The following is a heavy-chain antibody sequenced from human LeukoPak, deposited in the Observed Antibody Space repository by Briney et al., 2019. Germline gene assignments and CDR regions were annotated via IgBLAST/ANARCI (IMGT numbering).Heavy chain of an antibody. Sequence: SETLSLTCAVSGYSISSGYYWGWIRQPPEKGLEWIGSIYHSGSTYYNPSLKSRVTISVDTSKNQFSLKLSSVTAADTAVYYCASQRGYSYGYRAYWGQGTLVTVSS. CDR2: IYHSGST. V-gene: IGHV4-38-2*01. D-gene: IGHD5-18*01. CDR1: GYSISSGYY. J-gene: IGHJ4*02. CDR3: ASQRGYSYGYRAY.